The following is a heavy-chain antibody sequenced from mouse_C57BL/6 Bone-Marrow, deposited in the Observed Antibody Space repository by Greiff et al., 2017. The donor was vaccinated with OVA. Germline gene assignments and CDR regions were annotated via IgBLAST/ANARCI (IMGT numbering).Heavy chain of an antibody. D-gene: IGHD4-1*01. Sequence: QVQLQQPGAELVKPGASVKLSCKASGYTFTSYWMHWVKQRPGQGLEWIGMIHPNSGSTNYNEKFKSKATLTVDKSSSTAYMQLSSLTTEDSAGDDWARRLGEFDDWGQGTTLTVSS. CDR3: ARRLGEFDD. V-gene: IGHV1-64*01. J-gene: IGHJ2*01. CDR1: GYTFTSYW. CDR2: IHPNSGST.